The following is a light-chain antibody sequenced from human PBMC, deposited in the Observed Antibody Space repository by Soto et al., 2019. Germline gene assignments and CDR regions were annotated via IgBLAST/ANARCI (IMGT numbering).Light chain of an antibody. CDR2: QVT. J-gene: IGLJ3*02. CDR1: SSDIGRYNL. V-gene: IGLV2-23*02. Sequence: QSALTQPASVSGSPGQSITISCTGTSSDIGRYNLVSWYQEHPGNVPKLMIHQVTKRPSGVSNRFSGSKSGSTASLIISGLQAEDEALYDCASYEDSGNLVLGGVPKETVL. CDR3: ASYEDSGNLV.